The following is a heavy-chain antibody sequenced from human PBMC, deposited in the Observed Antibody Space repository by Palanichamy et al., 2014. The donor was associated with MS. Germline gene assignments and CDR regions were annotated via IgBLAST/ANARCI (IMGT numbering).Heavy chain of an antibody. V-gene: IGHV4-59*08. J-gene: IGHJ6*02. Sequence: QVQLQESGPGLVKPSETLSLSCTVSGGSISSYYWNWIRQPPGKGLEWVGYMYHSGSTNYNPSLESRVTISIDTSENQFSLRLTSVTAADTAVYYCARESLSYYGMDVWGQGTTVTVSS. CDR2: MYHSGST. CDR3: ARESLSYYGMDV. CDR1: GGSISSYY.